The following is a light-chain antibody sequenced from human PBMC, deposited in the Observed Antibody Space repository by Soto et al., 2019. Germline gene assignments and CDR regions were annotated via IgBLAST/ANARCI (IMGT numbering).Light chain of an antibody. CDR2: EAS. V-gene: IGKV3-15*01. Sequence: EIGLTQSPATLSVAPGERVALSCRARQSLTRNLAWYQQKPGQAPRLLIYEASTRATGIPGRFSGSGSGTEFTLIISSLQSEDFAVYYCQQYNNWPPYTFGQGTKVDI. J-gene: IGKJ2*01. CDR1: QSLTRN. CDR3: QQYNNWPPYT.